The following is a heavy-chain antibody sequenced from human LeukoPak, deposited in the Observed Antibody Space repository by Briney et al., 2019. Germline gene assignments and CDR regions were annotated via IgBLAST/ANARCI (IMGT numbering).Heavy chain of an antibody. CDR1: GFTFSSYW. D-gene: IGHD5-18*01. CDR3: ARAEVDTAHNLFDY. V-gene: IGHV3-7*01. CDR2: IKQDGSEK. J-gene: IGHJ4*02. Sequence: GGSLRLSCAASGFTFSSYWMSWVRQAPGKGLEWVANIKQDGSEKYYVDSVKGRFTISRDNAKNSLYLQMNSLRAEDTAVYYCARAEVDTAHNLFDYWGQGTLVTVSS.